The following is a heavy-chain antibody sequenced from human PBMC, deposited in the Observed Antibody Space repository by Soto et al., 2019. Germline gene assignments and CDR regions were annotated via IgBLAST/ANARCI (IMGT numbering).Heavy chain of an antibody. Sequence: SETLSLTCTVSGGSISSYYWSWIRQPPGKGLEWIGYIYYSGSTNYNPSLKSRVTISVDTSKNQFSLKLSSVTAADTAVYYCARENSYDYLDVWGQGTTVTVPS. J-gene: IGHJ6*02. CDR3: ARENSYDYLDV. D-gene: IGHD3-3*01. CDR2: IYYSGST. V-gene: IGHV4-59*01. CDR1: GGSISSYY.